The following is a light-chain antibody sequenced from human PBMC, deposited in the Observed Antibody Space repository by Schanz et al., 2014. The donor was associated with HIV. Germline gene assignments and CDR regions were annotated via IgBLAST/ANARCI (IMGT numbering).Light chain of an antibody. Sequence: QSALTQPPSASGSPGQSVTISCTGTGTDVGGYNYVSWYQHHPGEAPKLIIYEVTKRPSGVPDRFSGSKSGRTASLTVSGLQAEDEADYYCSSYAGSNNLVFGGGTKLTVL. V-gene: IGLV2-8*01. CDR2: EVT. J-gene: IGLJ3*02. CDR1: GTDVGGYNY. CDR3: SSYAGSNNLV.